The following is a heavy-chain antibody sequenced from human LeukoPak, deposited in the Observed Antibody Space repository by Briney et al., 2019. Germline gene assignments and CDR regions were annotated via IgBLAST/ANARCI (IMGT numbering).Heavy chain of an antibody. V-gene: IGHV3-23*01. J-gene: IGHJ3*02. Sequence: PGGPLRLSCAASGFTFSSYAMSWVRQAPGKGLEWVSGISGSGGSTYYADSVKGRFTISRDNSKNTLYLQMNSLRAEDTAVYYCAKDIVVVTSGSNAFDIWGQGTMVTVSS. CDR1: GFTFSSYA. CDR3: AKDIVVVTSGSNAFDI. CDR2: ISGSGGST. D-gene: IGHD2-21*02.